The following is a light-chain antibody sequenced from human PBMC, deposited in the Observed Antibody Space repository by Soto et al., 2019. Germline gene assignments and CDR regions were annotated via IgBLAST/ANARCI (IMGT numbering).Light chain of an antibody. CDR1: QDISNY. Sequence: DIQMTQSPSSLSASVGDRVTITCQASQDISNYLNWYQQKPGKAPKLLIYDASNLETGVPSRFSGSGSGTDFTLTISSLQPEDIATYYCQQYDNLRPTLGQGPKLEI. J-gene: IGKJ2*01. CDR3: QQYDNLRPT. V-gene: IGKV1-33*01. CDR2: DAS.